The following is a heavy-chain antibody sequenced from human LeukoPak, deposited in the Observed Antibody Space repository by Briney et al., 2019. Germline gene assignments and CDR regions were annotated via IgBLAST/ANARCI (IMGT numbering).Heavy chain of an antibody. J-gene: IGHJ4*02. CDR2: IYYSGST. CDR3: ARHHGSERFDY. CDR1: TFSSYA. Sequence: TFSSYAMSWVRQAPGKGLEWIGSIYYSGSTYYNPSLKSRVTISVDTSKNQFSLKLSSVTAADTAVYYCARHHGSERFDYWGQGTLVTVSS. V-gene: IGHV4-39*01. D-gene: IGHD3-10*01.